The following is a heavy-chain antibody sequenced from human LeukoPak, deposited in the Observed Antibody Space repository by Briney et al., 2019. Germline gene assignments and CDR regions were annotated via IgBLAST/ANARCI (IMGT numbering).Heavy chain of an antibody. Sequence: GRCLRLSCAASGFTFSDHYMDWVRQAPRGGREWVGRSRNKANGYTTEYAASVKGRFTSSRDDSKNSLYLQMNSLKTEDTALYYCARAGLVVVTAKKSDAFDVWGQGTMVTVSS. D-gene: IGHD2-21*02. CDR2: SRNKANGYTT. CDR3: ARAGLVVVTAKKSDAFDV. J-gene: IGHJ3*01. CDR1: GFTFSDHY. V-gene: IGHV3-72*01.